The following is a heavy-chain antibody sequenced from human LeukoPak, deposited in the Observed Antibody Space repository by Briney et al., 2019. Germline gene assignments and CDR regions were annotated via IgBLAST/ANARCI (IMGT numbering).Heavy chain of an antibody. CDR3: ARQTGATSYVDY. D-gene: IGHD1-7*01. V-gene: IGHV4-59*08. J-gene: IGHJ4*02. CDR2: IHYSGSS. Sequence: SETLSLTCSVSGDSISNFYWNWIRQPPGKRLEWIGNIHYSGSSNYNPSLKSRVTISVDTSKNQFSLKLSSVTAADTAVYYCARQTGATSYVDYWGQGTLVTVSS. CDR1: GDSISNFY.